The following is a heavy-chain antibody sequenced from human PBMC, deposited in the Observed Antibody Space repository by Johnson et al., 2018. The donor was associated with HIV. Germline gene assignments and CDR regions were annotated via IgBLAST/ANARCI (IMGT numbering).Heavy chain of an antibody. CDR1: GFTFRSYA. CDR3: APLGDAFDI. CDR2: ISYDGKST. V-gene: IGHV3-30*04. D-gene: IGHD7-27*01. J-gene: IGHJ3*02. Sequence: QVQLVESGGGVVQPGRSLRLSCAASGFTFRSYAMHWVHQAPGKGLEWVAVISYDGKSTYYADSVKGRFTISRDNSKNTLYLQMNSLRAEDTAVYYCAPLGDAFDIWGQGTMVTVSS.